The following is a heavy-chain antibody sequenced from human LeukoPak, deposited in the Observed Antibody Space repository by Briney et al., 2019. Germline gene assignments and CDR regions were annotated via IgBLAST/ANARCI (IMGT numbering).Heavy chain of an antibody. D-gene: IGHD3-22*01. Sequence: GGSLRLSCAASGFTVSSNYMSWVRQAPGKGLEWVSVIYSGGSTYYADSVKGRFTISRGNSKNTLYLQMNSLRAEDTAVYYCARGYYYDSSGYNDYWGQGTLVTVSS. CDR2: IYSGGST. J-gene: IGHJ4*02. V-gene: IGHV3-66*01. CDR1: GFTVSSNY. CDR3: ARGYYYDSSGYNDY.